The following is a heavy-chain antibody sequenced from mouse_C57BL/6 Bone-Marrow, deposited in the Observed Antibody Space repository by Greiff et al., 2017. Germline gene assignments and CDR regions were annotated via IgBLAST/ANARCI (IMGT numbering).Heavy chain of an antibody. V-gene: IGHV1-69*01. Sequence: QVQLQQPGAELVMPGASVKLSCKASGYTFTSYWMHWVKQRPGQGLEWIGEIDPSDSYTNYNQKFKGKSTLTVDKSSSTAYMQLSSLTSEDSAVYYCARVGLLYFDYWGQGTTLTVSS. CDR3: ARVGLLYFDY. CDR2: IDPSDSYT. CDR1: GYTFTSYW. D-gene: IGHD1-1*01. J-gene: IGHJ2*01.